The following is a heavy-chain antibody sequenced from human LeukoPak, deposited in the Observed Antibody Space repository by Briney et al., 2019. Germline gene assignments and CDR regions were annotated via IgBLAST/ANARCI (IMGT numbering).Heavy chain of an antibody. D-gene: IGHD3-22*01. CDR1: GFSVRTNF. CDR2: IYTGGGT. Sequence: GGSLRLSCAVSGFSVRTNFMSWVRQAPGKGLEWVSVIYTGGGTDHADSVRGRFTISRDNSKNTLSLQMNSLRADDTAIYYCTRSGYRHPYHFESWGQGTLVIVSS. J-gene: IGHJ4*02. V-gene: IGHV3-53*01. CDR3: TRSGYRHPYHFES.